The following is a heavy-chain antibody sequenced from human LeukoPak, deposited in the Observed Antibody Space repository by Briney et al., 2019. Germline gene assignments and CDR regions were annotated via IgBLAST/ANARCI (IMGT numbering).Heavy chain of an antibody. CDR3: ASGLRSRGFDI. V-gene: IGHV3-33*01. CDR1: GFTFSSYG. CDR2: IWYDGSNK. J-gene: IGHJ3*02. Sequence: GGSLRLSCAASGFTFSSYGMHWVRQAPGKGLEWVAVIWYDGSNKYYADSVKGRFTISRDNSKNTLYLQMNSLRAEDTAVYYCASGLRSRGFDIWGQGTMVTVSS.